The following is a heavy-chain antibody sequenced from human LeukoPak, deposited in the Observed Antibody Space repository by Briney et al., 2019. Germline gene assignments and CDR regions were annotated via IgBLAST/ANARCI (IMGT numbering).Heavy chain of an antibody. Sequence: GESLKISCKASGYSFPEYWIGWVRQMPGKGLDWMGIIYPGDSDTRYRPSFQGQVTISADKSISTAYLQWNSLKASDTAMYYCARSDQLRWFGDPRRPYYYGMDVWGQGTTVTVSS. J-gene: IGHJ6*02. CDR1: GYSFPEYW. CDR3: ARSDQLRWFGDPRRPYYYGMDV. CDR2: IYPGDSDT. V-gene: IGHV5-51*01. D-gene: IGHD3-10*01.